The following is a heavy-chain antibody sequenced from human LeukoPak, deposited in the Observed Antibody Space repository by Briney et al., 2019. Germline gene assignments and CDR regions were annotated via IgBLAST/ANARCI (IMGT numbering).Heavy chain of an antibody. D-gene: IGHD6-19*01. CDR2: IYHSGST. Sequence: SETQSLTCAVSGGSISSSNWWSWVRQPPGKGLEWIGEIYHSGSTNYNPSLKSRVTISVDKSKNQFSLKLSSVTAADTAVYYCASTDPKQWLAYDYWGQGTLVTVSS. J-gene: IGHJ4*02. CDR1: GGSISSSNW. CDR3: ASTDPKQWLAYDY. V-gene: IGHV4-4*02.